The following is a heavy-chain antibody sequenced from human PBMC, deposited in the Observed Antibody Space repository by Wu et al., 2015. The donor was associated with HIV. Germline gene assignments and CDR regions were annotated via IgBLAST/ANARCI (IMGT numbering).Heavy chain of an antibody. CDR3: ARVITMVRGFNAVDP. Sequence: QVQLVQSGAEVKKPGASVKVSCKASGYTFTGYYMHWVRQAPGQGLEWMGWINPNSGGTNYAQKFQGRVTMTRDTSISTAYMELSRLRSDDTAVYYCARVITMVRGFNAVDPWGQGNPGPPSPQ. D-gene: IGHD3-10*01. V-gene: IGHV1-2*02. J-gene: IGHJ5*02. CDR1: GYTFTGYY. CDR2: INPNSGGT.